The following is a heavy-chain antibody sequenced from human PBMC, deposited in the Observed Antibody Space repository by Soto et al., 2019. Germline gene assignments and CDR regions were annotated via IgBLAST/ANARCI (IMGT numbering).Heavy chain of an antibody. D-gene: IGHD5-12*01. CDR3: ARDPGSIDGLRTFDF. J-gene: IGHJ4*02. CDR1: DDSFRGDDYY. Sequence: VLLQESGPGLLRPSETLSLTCTVSDDSFRGDDYYWSWIRQPLGKGREWIGYTYYNGVTKYNPSPKSRVSMAVDTSKNQVALRLYSLTAAYTAVYFCARDPGSIDGLRTFDFWGRGILVTVSS. CDR2: TYYNGVT. V-gene: IGHV4-61*08.